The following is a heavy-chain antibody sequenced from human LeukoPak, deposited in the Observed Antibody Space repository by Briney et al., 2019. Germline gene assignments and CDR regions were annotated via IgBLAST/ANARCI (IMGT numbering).Heavy chain of an antibody. CDR1: GGSISSSSYY. J-gene: IGHJ4*02. CDR2: IYHSGST. V-gene: IGHV4-39*01. CDR3: TRHQWWLAPRNFDY. Sequence: SATLSLTCTVSGGSISSSSYYWGWIRQPPGKGLEWIGSIYHSGSTYYNPSLKSRVTISVDTSKNQFSLKLSSVTAADMAVYYCTRHQWWLAPRNFDYWGQGTLVTVSS. D-gene: IGHD2-8*01.